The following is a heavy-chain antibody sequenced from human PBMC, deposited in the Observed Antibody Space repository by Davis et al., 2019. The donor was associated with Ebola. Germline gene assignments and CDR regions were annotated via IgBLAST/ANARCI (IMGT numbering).Heavy chain of an antibody. CDR1: GFTFTTYS. J-gene: IGHJ6*02. D-gene: IGHD3/OR15-3a*01. CDR3: ARVYADYDFWRQEYYGMDV. CDR2: ISYDGGNK. V-gene: IGHV3-30*04. Sequence: PAGSLRLSCAASGFTFTTYSIHWVRRAPGKGLEWVALISYDGGNKYYADSVKGRFTISRDVSKHTVFLQMNSLRGEDTAVYYCARVYADYDFWRQEYYGMDVWGQGTTVTVSS.